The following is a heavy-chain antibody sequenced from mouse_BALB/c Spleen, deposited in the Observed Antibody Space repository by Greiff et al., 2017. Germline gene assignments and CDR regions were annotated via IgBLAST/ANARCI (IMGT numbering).Heavy chain of an antibody. Sequence: QVQLKQSGPELVKPGASVKISCKASGYAFSSSWMNWVKQRPGQGLEWIGRIYPGDGDTNYNGKFKGKATLTADKSSSTAYMQLSSLTSVDSAVYFCARSRGGYGFDYWGQGTTLTVSS. D-gene: IGHD1-1*02. J-gene: IGHJ2*01. V-gene: IGHV1-82*01. CDR3: ARSRGGYGFDY. CDR1: GYAFSSSW. CDR2: IYPGDGDT.